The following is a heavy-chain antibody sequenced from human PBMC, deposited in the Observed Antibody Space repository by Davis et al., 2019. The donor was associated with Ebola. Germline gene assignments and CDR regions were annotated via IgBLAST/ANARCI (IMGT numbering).Heavy chain of an antibody. CDR3: ARDSGFYYYYGMDV. J-gene: IGHJ6*02. Sequence: ASVKVSCKASGYTFTSYGISWVRHAPGQGLEWMGWISAYNGNTNYAQKLQGRVTMTTDTSTSTAYMELRSLRSDDTAVYYCARDSGFYYYYGMDVWGQGTTVTVSS. V-gene: IGHV1-18*01. CDR2: ISAYNGNT. CDR1: GYTFTSYG.